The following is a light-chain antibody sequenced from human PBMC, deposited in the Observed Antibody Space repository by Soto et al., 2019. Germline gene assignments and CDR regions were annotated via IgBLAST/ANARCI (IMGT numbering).Light chain of an antibody. Sequence: DIQFTQSPSFLSASLGERVTITCRASQGVGSYLAWYQQKPGKAPRLLIYAASTLQSGVPSRFSGSGSDTEFTLTISSLQPEDFATYYCQQLNNYPLTFGGGTKVDI. CDR3: QQLNNYPLT. CDR1: QGVGSY. V-gene: IGKV1-9*01. J-gene: IGKJ4*01. CDR2: AAS.